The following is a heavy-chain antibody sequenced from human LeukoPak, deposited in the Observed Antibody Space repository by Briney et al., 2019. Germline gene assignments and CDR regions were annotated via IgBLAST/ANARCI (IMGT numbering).Heavy chain of an antibody. J-gene: IGHJ4*02. CDR3: ASGKYSSVDY. Sequence: SETLSLTCTVSGGSISSSSYYWGWIRQPPGKGLEWIGSIYYSGSTYYNPSLKSRVTISVDTSKNQFSLKLSSVTAADTAVYYCASGKYSSVDYWGQGTLVAVSS. CDR2: IYYSGST. D-gene: IGHD6-19*01. V-gene: IGHV4-39*07. CDR1: GGSISSSSYY.